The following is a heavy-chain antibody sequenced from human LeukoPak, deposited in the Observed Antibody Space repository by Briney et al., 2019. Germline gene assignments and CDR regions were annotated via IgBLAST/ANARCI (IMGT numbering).Heavy chain of an antibody. V-gene: IGHV5-51*01. CDR1: GYSFTSYW. CDR3: ARGAYCGGDCYSESWFDP. Sequence: GESLKISCKGSGYSFTSYWIGWVRQIPGKGLEWMGIIYPGDSDTRYSPSFQGQVTISADKSISTAYLQWSSLKASDTAMYYCARGAYCGGDCYSESWFDPWGQGTLVTVSS. CDR2: IYPGDSDT. J-gene: IGHJ5*02. D-gene: IGHD2-21*02.